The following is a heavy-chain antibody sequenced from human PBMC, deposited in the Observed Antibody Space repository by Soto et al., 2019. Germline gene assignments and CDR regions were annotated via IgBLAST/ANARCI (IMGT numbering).Heavy chain of an antibody. CDR3: SRVARVVTPMIRY. CDR2: IRSQAYGGTT. Sequence: GGSLRLSCTFSGFTFGDYAMSWFRQAPGKGLEWVGFIRSQAYGGTTEYAASVTGRFTISRDDSKSIAYLQMNSLKTEDTALYYCSRVARVVTPMIRYWGQGTLVTVSS. CDR1: GFTFGDYA. V-gene: IGHV3-49*03. D-gene: IGHD5-18*01. J-gene: IGHJ4*02.